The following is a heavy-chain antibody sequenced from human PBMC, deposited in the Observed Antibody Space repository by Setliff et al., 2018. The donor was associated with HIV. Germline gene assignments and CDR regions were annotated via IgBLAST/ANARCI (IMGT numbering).Heavy chain of an antibody. CDR1: GYSISSGYY. CDR3: AREHDY. Sequence: PSETLSLTCTVSGYSISSGYYWGWIRQPPGKGLEWIGSIYHSGSTYYNPSLKSRVTISVDTSKNQFSLKLSSVTAADTAVYYCAREHDYWGRERWSPSPQ. CDR2: IYHSGST. V-gene: IGHV4-38-2*02. J-gene: IGHJ4*02.